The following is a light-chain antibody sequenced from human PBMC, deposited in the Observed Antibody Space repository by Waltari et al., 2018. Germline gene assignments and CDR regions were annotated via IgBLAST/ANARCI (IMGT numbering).Light chain of an antibody. CDR2: DDF. Sequence: YVVAQPPSVSVAPGQTARITCGGDNIGSLRVHWYQQKPGQAPRLVVFDDFDRPSGIPGRFSGSNLGNTATLTISGVGAGDGADYYCHVWHSYSERVVFGGGTRLVLL. J-gene: IGLJ2*01. CDR3: HVWHSYSERVV. V-gene: IGLV3-21*02. CDR1: NIGSLR.